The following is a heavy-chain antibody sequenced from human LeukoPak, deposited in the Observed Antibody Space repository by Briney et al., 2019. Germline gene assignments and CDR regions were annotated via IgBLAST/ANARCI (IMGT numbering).Heavy chain of an antibody. CDR3: ARAHDFWSGYLPPRWFDP. J-gene: IGHJ5*02. CDR2: IYYSGST. V-gene: IGHV4-61*10. CDR1: GGSISSGSYY. D-gene: IGHD3-3*01. Sequence: SETLSLTCTVSGGSISSGSYYWSWIRQPAGKGLEWIGYIYYSGSTNYNPSLKSRVTISVDTSKNQFSLKLSSVTAADTAVYYCARAHDFWSGYLPPRWFDPWGQGTLVTVSS.